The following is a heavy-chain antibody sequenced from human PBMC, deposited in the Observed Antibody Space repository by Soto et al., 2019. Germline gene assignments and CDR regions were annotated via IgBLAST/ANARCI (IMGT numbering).Heavy chain of an antibody. CDR1: GFTFSSYA. CDR2: ISYDGSNK. CDR3: ASRGVLVVPATPMG. V-gene: IGHV3-30-3*01. D-gene: IGHD2-2*01. Sequence: GGSLRLSCAASGFTFSSYAMHWVRQAPGKGLEWVAVISYDGSNKYYADSVKGRFTISRDNSKNTLYLQMNSLRAEDTAVYYCASRGVLVVPATPMGWGQGTLVTVSS. J-gene: IGHJ4*02.